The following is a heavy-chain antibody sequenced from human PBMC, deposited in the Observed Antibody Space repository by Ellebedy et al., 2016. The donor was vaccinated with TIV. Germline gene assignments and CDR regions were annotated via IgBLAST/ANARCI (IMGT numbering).Heavy chain of an antibody. CDR3: AKFPYNYDSSGYSF. Sequence: PGGSLRLSCAASGFTFSDYGMHWVRQAPGKGLEWVAFMRYDGSNKYYADSVKGRFTISRDNSKNTLYLRMNSLRAEDTAVYYCAKFPYNYDSSGYSFWGQGTLVTVSS. D-gene: IGHD3-22*01. CDR1: GFTFSDYG. V-gene: IGHV3-30*02. J-gene: IGHJ4*02. CDR2: MRYDGSNK.